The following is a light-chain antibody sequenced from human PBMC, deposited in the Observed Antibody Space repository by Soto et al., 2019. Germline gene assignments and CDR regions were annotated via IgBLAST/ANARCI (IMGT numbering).Light chain of an antibody. Sequence: EMALTQSPGTLSLSPGERATLSCRASQSVSSTYIARYQQNPGQAPRLLIYGASNRATGIPDRFSGSGSGTDFAFTISRLEREDFAGYFCHQYGRSPPFTFGQGTKVEIK. CDR2: GAS. V-gene: IGKV3-20*01. CDR3: HQYGRSPPFT. CDR1: QSVSSTY. J-gene: IGKJ2*01.